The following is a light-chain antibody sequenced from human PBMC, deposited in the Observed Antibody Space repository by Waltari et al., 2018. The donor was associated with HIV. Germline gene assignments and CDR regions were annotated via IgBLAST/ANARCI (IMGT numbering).Light chain of an antibody. CDR3: ATWDDTLNGVI. CDR1: SSNIGSNS. CDR2: ITN. J-gene: IGLJ2*01. V-gene: IGLV1-44*01. Sequence: QSVLTQPPSASGTTGQRVTISCSGGSSNIGSNSVHWYQQLPGTAPRRLLYITNHRPSRVPDRFSGSKSGTSASLAISGLQSEDEADYYCATWDDTLNGVIFGGGTKLTVL.